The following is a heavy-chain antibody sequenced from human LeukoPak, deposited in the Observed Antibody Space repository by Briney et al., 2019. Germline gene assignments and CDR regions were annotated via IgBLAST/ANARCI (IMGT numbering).Heavy chain of an antibody. J-gene: IGHJ4*02. V-gene: IGHV3-23*01. CDR1: GFTFGTSA. CDR3: AKGSLGSWYYFDY. Sequence: GGSLRLSCAASGFTFGTSAMSWVRQAPGKGPEWVSTFGRSGSDTYYSDSVKGRFTIFKDNSKNTLYLQMNSLRDEDTAVYYCAKGSLGSWYYFDYWGQGTLVTVSS. CDR2: FGRSGSDT. D-gene: IGHD6-13*01.